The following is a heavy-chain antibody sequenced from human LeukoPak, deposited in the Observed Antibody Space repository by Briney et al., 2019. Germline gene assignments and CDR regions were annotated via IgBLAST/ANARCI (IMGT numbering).Heavy chain of an antibody. CDR2: SRNKANSYST. CDR1: GFTFSNAW. V-gene: IGHV3-72*01. CDR3: ARGFHSFDI. Sequence: GGSLRLSCAASGFTFSNAWMSWVRQAPGKGLEWVARSRNKANSYSTVYAASVQGRFTISRDESKNSLYLQMNSLITEDTAVYFCARGFHSFDIWGQGTMVTVSS. J-gene: IGHJ3*02.